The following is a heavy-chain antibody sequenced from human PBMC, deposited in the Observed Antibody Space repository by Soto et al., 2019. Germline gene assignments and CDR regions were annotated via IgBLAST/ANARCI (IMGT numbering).Heavy chain of an antibody. CDR2: IYYSGST. CDR3: ASPQFYYDFWSGYLY. V-gene: IGHV4-39*01. J-gene: IGHJ4*02. Sequence: SETLSLTCTVSGGSISSSSYYWGWIRQPPGKGLEWIGSIYYSGSTYYNPSLKSRVTISVDTSKNQFSLKLSSVTAADTAVYYCASPQFYYDFWSGYLYWGQGTLVTVSS. D-gene: IGHD3-3*01. CDR1: GGSISSSSYY.